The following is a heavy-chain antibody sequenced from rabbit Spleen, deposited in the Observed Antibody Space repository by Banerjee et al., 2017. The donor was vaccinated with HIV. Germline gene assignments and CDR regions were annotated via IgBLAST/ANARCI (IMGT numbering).Heavy chain of an antibody. J-gene: IGHJ4*01. CDR2: IAAGSSGST. CDR1: GVSFSGDSY. D-gene: IGHD5-1*01. V-gene: IGHV1S40*01. Sequence: QSLEESGGDLVKPGASLTLTCIASGVSFSGDSYMCWVRQAPGKGLEWVVCIAAGSSGSTYYASWAKGRFTITKTSSTTVTLQMTSLTAADTATYFCARDLVEIIGWNFNLWGQGTLVTVS. CDR3: ARDLVEIIGWNFNL.